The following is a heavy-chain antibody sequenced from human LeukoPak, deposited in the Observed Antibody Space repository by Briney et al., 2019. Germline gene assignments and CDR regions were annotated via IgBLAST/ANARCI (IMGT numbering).Heavy chain of an antibody. V-gene: IGHV1-69*13. CDR2: IIPIFGTA. Sequence: SVKVSCKASGGTFCSYAISWVRQAPGQGLEWMGGIIPIFGTANYAQKFQGRVTITADESTSTAYMELSSLRSEDTAVYYCARGCSGGSCFLSNWFDPWGQGALVTVSS. CDR3: ARGCSGGSCFLSNWFDP. CDR1: GGTFCSYA. J-gene: IGHJ5*02. D-gene: IGHD2-15*01.